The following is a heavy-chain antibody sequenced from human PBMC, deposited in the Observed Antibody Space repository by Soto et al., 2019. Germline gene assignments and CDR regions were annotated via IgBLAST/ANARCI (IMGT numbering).Heavy chain of an antibody. CDR2: IIPIFGTA. J-gene: IGHJ6*02. CDR3: ARVPSGAVRKYYCMDV. V-gene: IGHV1-69*12. Sequence: QVQLVQSGAEVKKPGSSVMVSCKASGGTFSSYAISWVRQAPGQGLEWMGGIIPIFGTATYAQKFQGRVTITADESTSTAYMELSSLRSEDTAXYCCARVPSGAVRKYYCMDVWSQGTTVTVSS. D-gene: IGHD4-17*01. CDR1: GGTFSSYA.